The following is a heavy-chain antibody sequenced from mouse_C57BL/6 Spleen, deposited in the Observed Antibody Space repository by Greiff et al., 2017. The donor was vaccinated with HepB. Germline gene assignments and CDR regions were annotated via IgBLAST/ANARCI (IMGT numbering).Heavy chain of an antibody. J-gene: IGHJ1*03. Sequence: VQLQQPGAELVRPGTSVKLSCKASGYTFTSYWMHWVKQRPGQGLEWIGVIDPSDSYTNYNQKFKGKATLTVDTSSSTAYMQLSSLTSEDSAVYDCARFRYFDFWGTGTTVTVSS. CDR3: ARFRYFDF. CDR1: GYTFTSYW. CDR2: IDPSDSYT. V-gene: IGHV1-59*01.